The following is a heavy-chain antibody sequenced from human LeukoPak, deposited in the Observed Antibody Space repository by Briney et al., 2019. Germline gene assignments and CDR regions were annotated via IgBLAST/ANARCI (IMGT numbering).Heavy chain of an antibody. CDR3: VGFPPRNAFDI. Sequence: ASVKVSCKASGYTFTSYYMHWVRQAPGQGLEWMGIINPSGGSTSYEQKFQGRVTMTRDTSTSTVCMELSSLRSEDTAVYYCVGFPPRNAFDIWGQGTMVTVSS. CDR2: INPSGGST. J-gene: IGHJ3*02. CDR1: GYTFTSYY. V-gene: IGHV1-46*01. D-gene: IGHD3-16*01.